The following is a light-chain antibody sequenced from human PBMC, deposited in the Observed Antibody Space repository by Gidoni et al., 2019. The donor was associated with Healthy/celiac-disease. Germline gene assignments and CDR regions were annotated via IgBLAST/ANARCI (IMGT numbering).Light chain of an antibody. CDR2: AAS. Sequence: DIQMTQSTSSLSASVGDRVTITCRARQSISSYLNWSQQKPGKAPKLLIYAASSLQSGVPSRFSGSGSGTDFTLTISSLQPEDFATYYCQQSYSTPPITFGQGTRLEIK. J-gene: IGKJ5*01. V-gene: IGKV1-39*01. CDR3: QQSYSTPPIT. CDR1: QSISSY.